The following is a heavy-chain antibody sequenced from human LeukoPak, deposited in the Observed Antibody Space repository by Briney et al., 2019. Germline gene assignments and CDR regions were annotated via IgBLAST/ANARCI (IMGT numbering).Heavy chain of an antibody. D-gene: IGHD6-19*01. V-gene: IGHV4-4*02. CDR2: VYHSGRT. J-gene: IGHJ6*02. Sequence: SETLSLTCAVSGGSVSSDNWWSWVRQPPGKGLEWIGEVYHSGRTNYNPSLKSRVTISVDKSKNHFSLKLSSVTAADTAVFYCARHGEAVAAYYYGMDVWGQGTTVTVSS. CDR3: ARHGEAVAAYYYGMDV. CDR1: GGSVSSDNW.